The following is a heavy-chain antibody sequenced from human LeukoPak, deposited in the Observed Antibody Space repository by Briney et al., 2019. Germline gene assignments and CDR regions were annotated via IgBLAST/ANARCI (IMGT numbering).Heavy chain of an antibody. V-gene: IGHV1-2*02. Sequence: ASVKVSCKASGYTFTDYFMHWVRQAPGQGLEWMGWINPHSGGTNYAQKFQGRVTLTRDTSISTAYMELSSLRSDDTAVYYCARGVDTAVIPYYYYYMDVWGKGTTVTVSS. J-gene: IGHJ6*03. CDR3: ARGVDTAVIPYYYYYMDV. CDR1: GYTFTDYF. D-gene: IGHD5-18*01. CDR2: INPHSGGT.